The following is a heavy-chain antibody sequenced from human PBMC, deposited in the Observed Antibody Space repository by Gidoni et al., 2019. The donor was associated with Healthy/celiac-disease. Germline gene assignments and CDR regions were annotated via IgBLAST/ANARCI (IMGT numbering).Heavy chain of an antibody. CDR2: MNPNSGNT. CDR3: AREVYDFWSGYQGYFDY. J-gene: IGHJ4*02. D-gene: IGHD3-3*01. CDR1: GYTFTSYD. V-gene: IGHV1-8*01. Sequence: QVQLVQSGAEVKKPGASVKVSCKASGYTFTSYDINWVRQATGQGLEWMGWMNPNSGNTGYAQKFQGRVTITRNTSISTAYMELSSLRSEDTAVYYCAREVYDFWSGYQGYFDYWGQGTLVTVSS.